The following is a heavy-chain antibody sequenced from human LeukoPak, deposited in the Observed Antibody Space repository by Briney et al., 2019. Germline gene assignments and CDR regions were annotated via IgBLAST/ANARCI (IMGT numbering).Heavy chain of an antibody. CDR1: GFTFINYA. J-gene: IGHJ4*02. CDR2: ISGSDGST. Sequence: GGSLRLSCAASGFTFINYAMSWVRQAPGKGLEWVSGISGSDGSTYYADSVKGRFTISRDNSKNTLYLQMNSLRAEDTAVYYCAKDRFQSKVRGIDYWGQGTLVTVSS. V-gene: IGHV3-23*01. D-gene: IGHD2-21*01. CDR3: AKDRFQSKVRGIDY.